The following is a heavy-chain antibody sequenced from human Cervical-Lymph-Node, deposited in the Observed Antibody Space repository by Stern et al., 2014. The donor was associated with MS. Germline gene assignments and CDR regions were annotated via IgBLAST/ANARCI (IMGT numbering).Heavy chain of an antibody. V-gene: IGHV2-70*01. J-gene: IGHJ4*02. CDR2: IDWDDDK. Sequence: ESGPALVKPTQTLTLTCTFSGFSLSTSGMCVSWIRQPPGKALEWLALIDWDDDKYYSTSLKTRLTISKDTSKNQVVLTMTNMDLVDTATYYCARKYYDILTGYYDYWGQGTLVTVSS. D-gene: IGHD3-9*01. CDR1: GFSLSTSGMC. CDR3: ARKYYDILTGYYDY.